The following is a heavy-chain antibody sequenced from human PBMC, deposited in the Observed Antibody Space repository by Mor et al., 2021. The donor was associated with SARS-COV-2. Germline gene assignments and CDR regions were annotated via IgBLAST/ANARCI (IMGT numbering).Heavy chain of an antibody. D-gene: IGHD3-22*01. CDR2: ISLNSGSR. V-gene: IGHV3-9*01. J-gene: IGHJ2*01. CDR3: AKDITYDSGGILYFDL. Sequence: ISLNSGSRGYADSVKGRFTISRDNAQNSLHLQMNSMRAEDTALYFCAKDITYDSGGILYFDLWGSCTLVTVSS.